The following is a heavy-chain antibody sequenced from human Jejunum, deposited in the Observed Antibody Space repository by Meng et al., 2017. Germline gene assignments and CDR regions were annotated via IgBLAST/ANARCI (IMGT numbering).Heavy chain of an antibody. CDR2: INPDSGGT. J-gene: IGHJ5*02. CDR1: GYTFTGYY. CDR3: ARAPDYSDNWFDP. Sequence: QMQLVQSVAEVQKTGPSVRVSCKASGYTFTGYYMHWVRQAPGQGLEWMGRINPDSGGTNFAQKFQGRVTMTRDTSISTAYMELSRLTSDDTAVYYCARAPDYSDNWFDPWGQGTLVTVSS. V-gene: IGHV1-2*06. D-gene: IGHD2-15*01.